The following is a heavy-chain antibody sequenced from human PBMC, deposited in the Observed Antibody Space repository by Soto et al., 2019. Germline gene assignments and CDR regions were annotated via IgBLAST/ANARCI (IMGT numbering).Heavy chain of an antibody. V-gene: IGHV3-48*01. CDR1: GFTFSSYS. J-gene: IGHJ3*02. CDR3: ARDREKDRYPPIPYDYIWGSYSRAQEYDAFDI. CDR2: ISSSSSTI. Sequence: QPGGSLRLSCAASGFTFSSYSMNWVRQAPGKGLEWVSYISSSSSTIYYADSVKGRFTISRDNAKNSLYLQMNSLRAEDTAVYYCARDREKDRYPPIPYDYIWGSYSRAQEYDAFDIWGQGTMVTVSS. D-gene: IGHD3-16*01.